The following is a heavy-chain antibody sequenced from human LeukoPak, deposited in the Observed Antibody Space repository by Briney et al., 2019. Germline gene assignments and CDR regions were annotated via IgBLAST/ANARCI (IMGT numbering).Heavy chain of an antibody. J-gene: IGHJ4*02. Sequence: GGSLSLSCAASGFTFDDYGMSWVRQAPGKGLEWVSGINWNGGSTGYADSVKGRFTISRDNAKNSLYLQMNSLRAEDTALYYCARARFGELLSYFDYWGQGTLVTVSS. V-gene: IGHV3-20*04. CDR1: GFTFDDYG. CDR3: ARARFGELLSYFDY. D-gene: IGHD3-10*02. CDR2: INWNGGST.